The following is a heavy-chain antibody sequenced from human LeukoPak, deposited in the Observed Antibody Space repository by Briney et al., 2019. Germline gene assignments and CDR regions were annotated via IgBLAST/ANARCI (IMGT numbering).Heavy chain of an antibody. J-gene: IGHJ6*02. D-gene: IGHD3-3*01. CDR1: GFTFSSHG. CDR3: ARDSDYDFWSGYYTGMDV. V-gene: IGHV3-33*01. Sequence: PGGSLRLSCAASGFTFSSHGMHWVRQAPGKGLEWVAVIWYDGSNKYYADSVKGRFTISRDNSKNTLYLQMNSLRAEDTAVYYCARDSDYDFWSGYYTGMDVWGQGTTVTVSS. CDR2: IWYDGSNK.